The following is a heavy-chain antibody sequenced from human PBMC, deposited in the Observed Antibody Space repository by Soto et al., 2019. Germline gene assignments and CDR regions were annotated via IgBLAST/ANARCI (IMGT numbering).Heavy chain of an antibody. CDR2: ISPYNGTT. V-gene: IGHV1-18*04. Sequence: ASVKVSCKASGYTFTTYGISWLRQAPGQGLEWMGWISPYNGTTKYAEKFQGEMTMTTDTATSTAYMDLRSLRSDDTAVYYCARDGERDTGLNFYYYLHGMDAWGQGTRVTVS. D-gene: IGHD1-1*01. J-gene: IGHJ6*02. CDR3: ARDGERDTGLNFYYYLHGMDA. CDR1: GYTFTTYG.